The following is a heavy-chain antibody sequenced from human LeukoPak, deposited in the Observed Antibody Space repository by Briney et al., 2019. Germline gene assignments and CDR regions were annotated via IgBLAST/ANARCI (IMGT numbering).Heavy chain of an antibody. CDR3: ARESIAAAGTTSTFDS. CDR2: ISGSGGST. CDR1: GFTFSSYA. Sequence: GGSLRLSCAASGFTFSSYAMSWVRQAPGKGLEWVSAISGSGGSTYYADSVKGRFTISRDNAKNSLYLQMNSLRAEDTAVYYCARESIAAAGTTSTFDSWGQGTLVTVSS. J-gene: IGHJ4*02. D-gene: IGHD6-13*01. V-gene: IGHV3-23*01.